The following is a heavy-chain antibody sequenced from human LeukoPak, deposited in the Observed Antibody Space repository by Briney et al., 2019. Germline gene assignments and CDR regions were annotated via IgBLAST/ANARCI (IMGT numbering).Heavy chain of an antibody. CDR1: GGSISSYY. J-gene: IGHJ4*02. Sequence: SETLSLTCTVSGGSISSYYWSWIRQPPGKGLEWIGYIYYSGNTNYNPSPKSRVTISIDTSKNQFSLKLSSVTAADTAVYYCARDDGEGVDYWGQGTLVTVSS. CDR2: IYYSGNT. V-gene: IGHV4-59*01. CDR3: ARDDGEGVDY. D-gene: IGHD2-21*01.